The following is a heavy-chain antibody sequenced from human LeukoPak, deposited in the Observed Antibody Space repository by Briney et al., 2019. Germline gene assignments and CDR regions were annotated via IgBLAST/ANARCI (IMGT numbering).Heavy chain of an antibody. D-gene: IGHD6-13*01. CDR3: ARGGLRYSSSWYGDDYMDV. J-gene: IGHJ6*03. CDR2: MNPNSGNT. Sequence: RASVKASCKASGYSFTGNYMHWVRQAPGQGLEWMGWMNPNSGNTGYAQKFQGRVTITRNTSISTAYMELSSLRSEDTAVYYCARGGLRYSSSWYGDDYMDVWGKGTTVTVSS. V-gene: IGHV1-8*03. CDR1: GYSFTGNY.